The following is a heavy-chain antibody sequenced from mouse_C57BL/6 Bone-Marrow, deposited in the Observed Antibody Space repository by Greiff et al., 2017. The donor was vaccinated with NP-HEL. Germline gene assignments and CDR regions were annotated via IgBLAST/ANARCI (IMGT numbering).Heavy chain of an antibody. D-gene: IGHD4-1*01. Sequence: VHVKQSGPVLVKPGASVKMSCKASGYTFTDYYLNWVKQSHGKSLEWIGVINPYNGGTSYNQKFKGKATLTVDKSSSTAYMELNSLTSEDSAVYYCASALTGKAWFAYWGQGTLVTVSA. CDR3: ASALTGKAWFAY. CDR1: GYTFTDYY. J-gene: IGHJ3*01. V-gene: IGHV1-19*01. CDR2: INPYNGGT.